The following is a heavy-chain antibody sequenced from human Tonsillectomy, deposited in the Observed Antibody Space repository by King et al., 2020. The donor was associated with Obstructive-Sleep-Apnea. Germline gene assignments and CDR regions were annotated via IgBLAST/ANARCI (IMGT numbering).Heavy chain of an antibody. J-gene: IGHJ1*01. CDR3: ARESRWLQSF. Sequence: QLQESGPGLVKPSETLSLTCTVSGGSVSSTSFYWSWIRQSPGKGLEWIGYIYNSGSTDYNPSLKSRATISIDTSRNQFSLKLNSVTAAATAVYYCARESRWLQSFWGPGTLVTVSS. CDR1: GGSVSSTSFY. V-gene: IGHV4-61*01. CDR2: IYNSGST. D-gene: IGHD5-24*01.